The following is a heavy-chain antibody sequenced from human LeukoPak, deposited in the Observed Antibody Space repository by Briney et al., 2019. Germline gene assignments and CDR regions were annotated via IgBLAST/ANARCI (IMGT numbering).Heavy chain of an antibody. CDR1: GFTFSSYW. Sequence: GGSLRLSCAASGFTFSSYWMHWVRQAPGKGLVWVSRINSDGSRTNYADSVKGRFTISRDNAKNTLYLQMNSLRAADTAVYYCARVRGTYSSNWFSDYWGQGTLVTVSS. CDR2: INSDGSRT. CDR3: ARVRGTYSSNWFSDY. V-gene: IGHV3-74*01. D-gene: IGHD6-13*01. J-gene: IGHJ4*02.